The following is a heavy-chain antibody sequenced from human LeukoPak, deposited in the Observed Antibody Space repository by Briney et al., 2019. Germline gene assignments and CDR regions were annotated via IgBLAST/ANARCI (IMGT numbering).Heavy chain of an antibody. Sequence: GGSLRLSCAASGFTFSSYGMHWVRQAPGKGLEWVAFIRYDGSNKYYADSVKGRFTISRDNSKNTLYLQMNSLRAEDTAVYYCARHLSGDPDWYFDVWGRGTLVTVSS. J-gene: IGHJ2*01. CDR2: IRYDGSNK. CDR1: GFTFSSYG. CDR3: ARHLSGDPDWYFDV. V-gene: IGHV3-30*02. D-gene: IGHD7-27*01.